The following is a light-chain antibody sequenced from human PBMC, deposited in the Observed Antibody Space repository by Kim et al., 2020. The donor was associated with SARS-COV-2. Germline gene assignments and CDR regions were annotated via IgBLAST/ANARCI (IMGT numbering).Light chain of an antibody. CDR1: QGINNH. V-gene: IGKV1-16*02. CDR2: AAS. Sequence: DIQMTQSPSSMSASLGDRVTITCRASQGINNHLAWFQQKPGKAPKSLIYAASILQSGVPSKFSGSGSGTDFTPSISSLQPEDFATYYCQQYESYPITFGQGTRLEIK. CDR3: QQYESYPIT. J-gene: IGKJ5*01.